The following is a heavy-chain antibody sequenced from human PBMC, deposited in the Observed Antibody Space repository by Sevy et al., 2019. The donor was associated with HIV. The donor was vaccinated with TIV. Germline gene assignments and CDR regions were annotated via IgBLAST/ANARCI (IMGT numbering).Heavy chain of an antibody. V-gene: IGHV3-11*01. CDR3: AREGVVVVTAMGYYGMDV. J-gene: IGHJ6*02. CDR1: GFTFSDYY. CDR2: ISSSGSTI. D-gene: IGHD2-21*02. Sequence: GSLRLSCAASGFTFSDYYMSWIRQAPGKGLEWVSYISSSGSTIYYADSVKGRFTISRDNAKNSLYLQMNSLRAEDTAVSYCAREGVVVVTAMGYYGMDVWGQGTTVTVSS.